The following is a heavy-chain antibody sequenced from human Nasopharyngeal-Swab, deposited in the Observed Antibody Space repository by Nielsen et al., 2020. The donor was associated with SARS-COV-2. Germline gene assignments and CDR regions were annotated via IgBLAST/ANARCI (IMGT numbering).Heavy chain of an antibody. CDR3: ARVNGSSSGPLYYYGMDV. V-gene: IGHV3-20*04. CDR1: GFTFDDYG. J-gene: IGHJ6*02. D-gene: IGHD6-6*01. CDR2: INWNGGST. Sequence: GGSLRLSCAASGFTFDDYGMSWVRQAPGKGLEWVSGINWNGGSTGYADSVKGRFTISRDNAKNSLYLQMNSLRAEDTAVYYCARVNGSSSGPLYYYGMDVWGQGTTVTVSS.